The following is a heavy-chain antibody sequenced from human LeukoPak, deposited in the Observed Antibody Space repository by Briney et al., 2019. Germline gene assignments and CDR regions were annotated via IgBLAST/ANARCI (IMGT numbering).Heavy chain of an antibody. Sequence: GASVKVSCKASGGTFSSYAISWVRQAPGQGLEWMGRIIPILGIANYAQKFQGRVTITADKSTSTAYMELSSLRSEDTAVYYCARGISSSGSAWGETYYGMDVWGQGTTVTVSS. CDR1: GGTFSSYA. J-gene: IGHJ6*02. D-gene: IGHD3-10*01. CDR2: IIPILGIA. CDR3: ARGISSSGSAWGETYYGMDV. V-gene: IGHV1-69*04.